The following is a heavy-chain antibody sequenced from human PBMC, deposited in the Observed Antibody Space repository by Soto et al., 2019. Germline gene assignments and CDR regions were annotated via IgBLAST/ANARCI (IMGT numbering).Heavy chain of an antibody. CDR3: ARELGYCSSTSCYGSADY. J-gene: IGHJ4*02. D-gene: IGHD2-2*01. CDR1: GFTFSSYA. V-gene: IGHV3-30-3*01. CDR2: ISYDGSNK. Sequence: GGSLRLSCAASGFTFSSYAMHWVRQAPGKGLEWVAVISYDGSNKYYADSVKGRFTISRDNSKNTLYLQMNSLRAEDTAVYYCARELGYCSSTSCYGSADYWGQGTLVTVS.